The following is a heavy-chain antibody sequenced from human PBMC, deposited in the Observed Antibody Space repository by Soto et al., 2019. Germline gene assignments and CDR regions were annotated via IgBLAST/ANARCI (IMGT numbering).Heavy chain of an antibody. Sequence: ASETLSLTCTVSGGSVSSGDYYWSWIRQPPGKGLEWIGYIYYSGSTNYNPSLKSRVSLSLDTSKNQFSLRLTSVTAADTAVYYCARIPVDPHLLNWFHPSGQAPLLTLSS. CDR2: IYYSGST. J-gene: IGHJ5*02. D-gene: IGHD3-16*01. CDR1: GGSVSSGDYY. V-gene: IGHV4-61*08. CDR3: ARIPVDPHLLNWFHP.